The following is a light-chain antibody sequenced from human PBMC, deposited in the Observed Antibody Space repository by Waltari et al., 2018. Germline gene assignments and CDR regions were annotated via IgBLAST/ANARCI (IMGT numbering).Light chain of an antibody. CDR3: QQYFGIPPYT. CDR1: QSVLYSSNNKNY. V-gene: IGKV4-1*01. Sequence: DIVMTQSPDSLAVSLGARATINCKSSQSVLYSSNNKNYLAWYQQKPGQPPKLLIHWASIRESGVPDRFSGSGSGTDFTLTISSLQAEDVAVYFCQQYFGIPPYTFGQGTKLEIK. J-gene: IGKJ2*01. CDR2: WAS.